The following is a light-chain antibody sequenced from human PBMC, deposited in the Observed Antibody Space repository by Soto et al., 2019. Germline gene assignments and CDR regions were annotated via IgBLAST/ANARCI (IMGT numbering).Light chain of an antibody. Sequence: DIVMTQSPDSLTVSLGERATVNCKSSQSVLHSSKNQNYLAWYQQKPGQPPKLLIYGASTRESGVPDRFSGSGSGTDFSLTISSLQAEDVAVYYSYQYYRTPLTFGPGTKVDIK. CDR3: YQYYRTPLT. CDR2: GAS. J-gene: IGKJ3*01. V-gene: IGKV4-1*01. CDR1: QSVLHSSKNQNY.